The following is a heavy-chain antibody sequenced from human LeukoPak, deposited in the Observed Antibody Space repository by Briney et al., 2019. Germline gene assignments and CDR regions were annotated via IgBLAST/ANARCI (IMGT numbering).Heavy chain of an antibody. CDR1: DGSIITYY. CDR3: ARTTVTTWWTFDY. D-gene: IGHD4-17*01. Sequence: PSETLSLTCTVSDGSIITYYWSWIRQPAGKGLEWIGRIYPSGSTNYNPSLKSRVTMSADMSKNQFSLKLSSVTAADTAVYYCARTTVTTWWTFDYWGQGTLVTVSS. J-gene: IGHJ4*02. CDR2: IYPSGST. V-gene: IGHV4-4*07.